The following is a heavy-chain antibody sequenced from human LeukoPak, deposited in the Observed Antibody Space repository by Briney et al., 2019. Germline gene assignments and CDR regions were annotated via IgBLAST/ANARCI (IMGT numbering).Heavy chain of an antibody. V-gene: IGHV1-2*02. D-gene: IGHD2-2*02. CDR3: ARGYCSGTSCYSNWFDP. J-gene: IGHJ5*02. CDR2: INPNSGGT. Sequence: ASVKVSCKASVYTFTGYYMHWVRQSPGQGLEWMGWINPNSGGTNYAQKFQGRVTMTRDTSISTAYMELSRLRSDDTAVYYCARGYCSGTSCYSNWFDPWGQGTLVTVSS. CDR1: VYTFTGYY.